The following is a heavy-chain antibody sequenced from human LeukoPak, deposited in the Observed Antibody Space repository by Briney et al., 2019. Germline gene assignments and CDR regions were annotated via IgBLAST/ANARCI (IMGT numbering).Heavy chain of an antibody. J-gene: IGHJ4*02. D-gene: IGHD6-13*01. CDR1: AFTFSSYG. V-gene: IGHV3-7*03. Sequence: GGSLRLSCAASAFTFSSYGMSWVRQAPGKGLEWVANIKKDGSEKYYVDSVKGRFTISRDNAKTSLYLQMNSLRAEDTAVYYCAKRSSPSSSWYYFDYWGQGTLVTVSS. CDR3: AKRSSPSSSWYYFDY. CDR2: IKKDGSEK.